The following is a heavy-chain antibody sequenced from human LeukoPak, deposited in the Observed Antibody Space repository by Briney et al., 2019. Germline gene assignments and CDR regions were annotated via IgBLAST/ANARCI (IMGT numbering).Heavy chain of an antibody. V-gene: IGHV3-7*01. D-gene: IGHD5-24*01. CDR2: IKQDGSEK. CDR3: AREMATTRGFYFDY. Sequence: PGGSLRLSCAASGFTFSSYWMSWARQAPGKGLEWVANIKQDGSEKYYVDSVKGRFTISRDNSKNTLYLQMNSLRAEDTAVYYCAREMATTRGFYFDYWGQGTLVTVSS. CDR1: GFTFSSYW. J-gene: IGHJ4*02.